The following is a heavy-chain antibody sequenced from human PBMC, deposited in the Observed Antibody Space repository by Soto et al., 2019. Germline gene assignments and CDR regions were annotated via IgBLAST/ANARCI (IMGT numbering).Heavy chain of an antibody. J-gene: IGHJ5*02. CDR2: ISSSSSYI. D-gene: IGHD6-25*01. Sequence: PGGSLRLSCAASGFTFSSYSMNWVRQAPGKGLEWVSSISSSSSYIYYADSVEGRFTISRDNAKNSLYLQMNSLRAEDTAVYYCARLRLSSTHGPWGQGTLVTVSS. V-gene: IGHV3-21*01. CDR3: ARLRLSSTHGP. CDR1: GFTFSSYS.